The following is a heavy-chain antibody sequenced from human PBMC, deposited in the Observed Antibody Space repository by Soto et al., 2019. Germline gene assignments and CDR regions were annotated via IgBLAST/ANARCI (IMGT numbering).Heavy chain of an antibody. Sequence: QVQLQESGPGLVKPSETLSLTCTVSGGSISSYYWTWIRQPPGKGLEWIGYIYDTGSTNYNPSLKSRVTISLDTPKNQFSLKLSSVTAADTAMYYCARRIQYYYGLDVWGQGTTVTVSS. CDR2: IYDTGST. CDR3: ARRIQYYYGLDV. J-gene: IGHJ6*02. CDR1: GGSISSYY. D-gene: IGHD5-18*01. V-gene: IGHV4-59*08.